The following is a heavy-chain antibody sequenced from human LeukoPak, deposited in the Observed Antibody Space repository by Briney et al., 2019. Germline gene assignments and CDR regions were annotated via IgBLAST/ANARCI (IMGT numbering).Heavy chain of an antibody. CDR2: INPSVGST. J-gene: IGHJ4*02. CDR3: ARQGWEFEYYYDSSGYYYGGVFDY. D-gene: IGHD3-22*01. CDR1: GYTFTSYY. Sequence: ASVKVSCKASGYTFTSYYMHWVRQPPGQGLEGMGIINPSVGSTGYAQKFQGRVTMTRDTSTSTVYMELSSLRSEDTAVYYCARQGWEFEYYYDSSGYYYGGVFDYWGQGTLVTVSS. V-gene: IGHV1-46*01.